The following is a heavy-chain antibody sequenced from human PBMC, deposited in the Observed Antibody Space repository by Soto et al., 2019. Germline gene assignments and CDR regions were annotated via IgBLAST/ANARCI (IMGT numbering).Heavy chain of an antibody. CDR2: IIPIFGTA. J-gene: IGHJ4*02. CDR3: ARRKAYCGGDWPYYFDY. V-gene: IGHV1-69*12. D-gene: IGHD2-21*02. CDR1: GGTFSSYA. Sequence: QVQLVQSGAEVKKPGSSVKVSCKASGGTFSSYAISWVRQAPGQGLEWMGGIIPIFGTANYAQKFQGRVTITADESTSTAYMELSSLRSEDTAVYYCARRKAYCGGDWPYYFDYWGQGTLVTVSS.